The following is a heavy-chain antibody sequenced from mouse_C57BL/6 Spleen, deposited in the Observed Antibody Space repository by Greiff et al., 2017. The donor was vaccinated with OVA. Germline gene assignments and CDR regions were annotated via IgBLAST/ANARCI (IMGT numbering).Heavy chain of an antibody. CDR3: AKNYGSSYWYFDV. D-gene: IGHD1-1*01. CDR2: IDPSDSYN. V-gene: IGHV1-50*01. J-gene: IGHJ1*03. CDR1: GYTFTSYW. Sequence: QVQLQQPGAELVKPGASVKLSCKASGYTFTSYWMQWVKQRPGQGLAWIGEIDPSDSYNKYNKTFKGTATLTVDKSSSTAYMQLSSQTSEDSAVYYCAKNYGSSYWYFDVWGTGTTVTVSS.